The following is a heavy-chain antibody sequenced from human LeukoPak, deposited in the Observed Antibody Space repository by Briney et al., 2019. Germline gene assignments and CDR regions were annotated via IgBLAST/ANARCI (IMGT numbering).Heavy chain of an antibody. J-gene: IGHJ6*03. CDR3: ARADIVVVVAWGMDV. D-gene: IGHD2-15*01. Sequence: GGSLRLSCAASGFTFSDYYMSWIRQAPGKGLEWVSYISSSSSTIYYADSVKGRFTISRDNAKNSLYLQMNSLRAEDTAVYYCARADIVVVVAWGMDVWGKGTTVTVSS. V-gene: IGHV3-11*04. CDR1: GFTFSDYY. CDR2: ISSSSSTI.